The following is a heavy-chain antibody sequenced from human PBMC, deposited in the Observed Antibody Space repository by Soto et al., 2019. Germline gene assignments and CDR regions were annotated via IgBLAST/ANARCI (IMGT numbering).Heavy chain of an antibody. CDR3: AKVRRFGELRSLY. Sequence: EVQLLESGGGLVQPGGSLRLSCAASGFTFSSYAMSWVRQAPGKGLEWVSATGVSGDTTYYADSVKGRFTISRDNSKNTLYLQMGSLRAEETAVYYCAKVRRFGELRSLYWGQGTLVTVS. V-gene: IGHV3-23*01. CDR2: TGVSGDTT. D-gene: IGHD3-10*01. J-gene: IGHJ4*02. CDR1: GFTFSSYA.